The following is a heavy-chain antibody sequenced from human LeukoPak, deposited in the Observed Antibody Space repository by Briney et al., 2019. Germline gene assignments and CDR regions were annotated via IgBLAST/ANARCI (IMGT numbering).Heavy chain of an antibody. D-gene: IGHD3-3*01. CDR2: INHSGST. CDR1: GGSFSGYY. J-gene: IGHJ4*02. CDR3: ASRYDFWSGYTYDY. V-gene: IGHV4-34*01. Sequence: PSETLSLTCAVYGGSFSGYYWSWIRQPPGKGLEWIGEINHSGSTNYNPSLKSRVTISVDTSKNRSSLKLSSVTAADKAVYYCASRYDFWSGYTYDYWGQGTLVTVSS.